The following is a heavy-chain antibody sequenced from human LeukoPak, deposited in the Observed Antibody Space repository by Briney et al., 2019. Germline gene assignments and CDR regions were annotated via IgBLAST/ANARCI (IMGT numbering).Heavy chain of an antibody. J-gene: IGHJ1*01. CDR2: IKGDGTEK. CDR1: GFTFNTYW. Sequence: PGGSLRLSCTASGFTFNTYWMSWVRQAPGRGLEWVANIKGDGTEKYYVDSVKGRFTISRDNSKNTLYLHMNSLRAEDTAIYYCAKGTQQFGFQHWGQGTLVTVSS. V-gene: IGHV3-7*03. D-gene: IGHD5-18*01. CDR3: AKGTQQFGFQH.